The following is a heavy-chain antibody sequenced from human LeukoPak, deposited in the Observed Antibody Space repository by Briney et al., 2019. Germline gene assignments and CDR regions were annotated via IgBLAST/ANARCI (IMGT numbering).Heavy chain of an antibody. Sequence: ESGPTLVNPTETLTLTCTFSGISLSTSGMCVSWIRQPPGKALEWLARIDWDDDKYYSTSLKTRLTISKDTSKNQVVLTMTNMDPVDTATYYCARIRLGSGGFDYWGQGTLVTVSS. CDR3: ARIRLGSGGFDY. CDR1: GISLSTSGMC. CDR2: IDWDDDK. J-gene: IGHJ4*02. V-gene: IGHV2-70*11. D-gene: IGHD3-10*01.